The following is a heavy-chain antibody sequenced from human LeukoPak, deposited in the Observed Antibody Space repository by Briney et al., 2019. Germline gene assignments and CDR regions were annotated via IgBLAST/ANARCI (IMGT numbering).Heavy chain of an antibody. J-gene: IGHJ4*02. D-gene: IGHD5-12*01. CDR2: ISYDGSNK. CDR1: GFTFSSYA. CDR3: AHNKHGGYVIRYYFDY. V-gene: IGHV3-30-3*01. Sequence: GGSLRLSCAASGFTFSSYAMHWVRQAPGKGLEWVAVISYDGSNKYYADSVKGRFTISRDNSKNTLYLQMNSLRAEDTAVYYCAHNKHGGYVIRYYFDYWGQGTLVTVSS.